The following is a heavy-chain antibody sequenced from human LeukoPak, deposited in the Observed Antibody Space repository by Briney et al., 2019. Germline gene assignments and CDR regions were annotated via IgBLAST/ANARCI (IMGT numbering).Heavy chain of an antibody. V-gene: IGHV1-18*01. Sequence: PKASVKVSCKASGYTFTSYGISWVRQAPGQGLEWMGWISAYNGNTNYAQKLQGRVTMTTDTSTSTAYMELRSLRSDDTAVYYCASRPIYDSEAFDIWGQGTMVTVSS. D-gene: IGHD3-22*01. CDR1: GYTFTSYG. CDR3: ASRPIYDSEAFDI. J-gene: IGHJ3*02. CDR2: ISAYNGNT.